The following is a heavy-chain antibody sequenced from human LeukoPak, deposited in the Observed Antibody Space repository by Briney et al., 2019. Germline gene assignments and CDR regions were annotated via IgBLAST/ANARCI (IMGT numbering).Heavy chain of an antibody. CDR1: GFTFSSYA. V-gene: IGHV3-23*01. J-gene: IGHJ4*02. CDR2: ISGSGGSS. CDR3: ANLRLGELSLSSLMN. Sequence: QPGGSLRLSCAASGFTFSSYAMSWVRQAPGKGLEWVSAISGSGGSSYYADSVEGRFTISRDNSKNTLYLQMNSLRAEDTAVYYCANLRLGELSLSSLMNWGQGTLVTVSS. D-gene: IGHD3-16*02.